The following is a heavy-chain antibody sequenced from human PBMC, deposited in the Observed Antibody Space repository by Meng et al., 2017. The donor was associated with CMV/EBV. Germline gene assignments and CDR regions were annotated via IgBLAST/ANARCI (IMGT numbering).Heavy chain of an antibody. CDR3: AREEGSSWYGGNYYYGMDV. CDR2: IIPILGIA. V-gene: IGHV1-69*10. CDR1: GGTFSSYA. D-gene: IGHD6-13*01. J-gene: IGHJ6*02. Sequence: SVKVSCKASGGTFSSYAISWVRQAPGQGLEWMGGIIPILGIANYAQKLQGRVTMTTDTSTSTAYMELRSLRSDDTAVYYCAREEGSSWYGGNYYYGMDVWGQGTTVTVSS.